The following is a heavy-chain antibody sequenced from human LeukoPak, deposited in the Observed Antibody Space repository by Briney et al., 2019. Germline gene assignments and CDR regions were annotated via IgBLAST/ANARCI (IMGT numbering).Heavy chain of an antibody. V-gene: IGHV3-21*01. CDR1: GFTFSSYE. Sequence: PRGSLRLSCAASGFTFSSYEMNWVRQAPGKGLEWVSSISSSSSYIYYADSVKGRFTISRDNAKNSLYLQMNSLRAEDTAVYYCAELGIMIGGVWGKGTTVTISS. CDR3: AELGIMIGGV. D-gene: IGHD3-16*01. J-gene: IGHJ6*04. CDR2: ISSSSSYI.